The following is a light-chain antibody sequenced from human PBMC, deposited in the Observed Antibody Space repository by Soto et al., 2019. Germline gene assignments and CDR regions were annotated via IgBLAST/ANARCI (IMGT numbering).Light chain of an antibody. CDR3: SSYTSSSTLCV. V-gene: IGLV2-14*01. Sequence: ALTQPASVSGSPGQSITISCTGTSSDVGGYNYVSWYQQHPGKAPKLMIYDVSNRPSGVSNRFSGSKSGNTASLTISGLQAEDEADYYCSSYTSSSTLCVFATGTKVTVL. J-gene: IGLJ1*01. CDR1: SSDVGGYNY. CDR2: DVS.